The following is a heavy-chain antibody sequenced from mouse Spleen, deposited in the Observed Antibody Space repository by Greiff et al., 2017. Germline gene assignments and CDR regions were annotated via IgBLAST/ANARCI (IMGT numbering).Heavy chain of an antibody. J-gene: IGHJ2*01. CDR1: GYSFTDYN. CDR2: INPNYGTT. Sequence: EVQLVESGPELVKPGASVKISCKASGYSFTDYNMNWVKQSNGKSLEWIGVINPNYGTTSYNQKFKGKATLTVDQSSSTAYMQLNSLTSEDSAVYYCARFFITTVVAKGDYWGQGTTLTVSS. D-gene: IGHD1-1*01. V-gene: IGHV1-39*01. CDR3: ARFFITTVVAKGDY.